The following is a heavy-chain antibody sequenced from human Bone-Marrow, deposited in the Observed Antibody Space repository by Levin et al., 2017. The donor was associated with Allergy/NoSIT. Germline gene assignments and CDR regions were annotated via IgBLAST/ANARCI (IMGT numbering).Heavy chain of an antibody. J-gene: IGHJ4*02. Sequence: GASVKVSCKASGGTFSSYAISWVRQAPGQGLEWMGGIIPIFGTANYAQKFQGRVTITADKSTSTAYMELSSLRSEDTAVYYCAIRPDPAVAGYYFDYWGQGTLVTVSS. CDR2: IIPIFGTA. CDR3: AIRPDPAVAGYYFDY. CDR1: GGTFSSYA. D-gene: IGHD6-19*01. V-gene: IGHV1-69*06.